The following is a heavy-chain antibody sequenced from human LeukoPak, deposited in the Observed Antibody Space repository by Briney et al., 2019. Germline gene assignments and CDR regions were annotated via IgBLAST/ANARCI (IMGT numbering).Heavy chain of an antibody. CDR1: GGSISSSSYY. CDR3: ARHHDPNYYDFWSGSQTGSFDY. CDR2: IYYSGST. D-gene: IGHD3-3*01. V-gene: IGHV4-39*01. J-gene: IGHJ4*02. Sequence: ASETLSLTCTVSGGSISSSSYYWGWIRQPPGKGLEWIGSIYYSGSTYYNPSLKSRVTISVDTSKNQFSLKLSSVTAADTAVYYRARHHDPNYYDFWSGSQTGSFDYWGQGTLVTVSS.